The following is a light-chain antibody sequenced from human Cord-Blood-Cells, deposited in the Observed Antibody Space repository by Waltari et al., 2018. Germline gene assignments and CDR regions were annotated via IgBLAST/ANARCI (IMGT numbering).Light chain of an antibody. J-gene: IGKJ4*01. CDR2: GAS. Sequence: EIVMTQSPATLSVSPGVTATLSCRASQSVSSNLAWYQQKPGQAPRLLIYGASTRASGIPARFSGSGSGTDFTLTISSLQSEDFAVYYCQQYNNWPLTFGGGTKVEIK. CDR1: QSVSSN. CDR3: QQYNNWPLT. V-gene: IGKV3-15*01.